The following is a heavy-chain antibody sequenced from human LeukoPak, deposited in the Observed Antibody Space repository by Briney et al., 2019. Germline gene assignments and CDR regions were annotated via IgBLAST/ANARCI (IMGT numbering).Heavy chain of an antibody. V-gene: IGHV4-30-4*01. Sequence: PSETLSLTCTVSGGSISSGDYYWSWIRQPPGKGLEWIGYIYYSGSTYYNPSLKSRVTISVDTSKNQFSLKLSSVTAADTAVYYCARLVVPAAYFDYWGQGTLVTVSS. CDR3: ARLVVPAAYFDY. J-gene: IGHJ4*02. D-gene: IGHD2-2*01. CDR1: GGSISSGDYY. CDR2: IYYSGST.